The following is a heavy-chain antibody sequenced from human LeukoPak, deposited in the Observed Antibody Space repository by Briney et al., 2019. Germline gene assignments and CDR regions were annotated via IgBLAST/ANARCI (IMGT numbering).Heavy chain of an antibody. D-gene: IGHD1-26*01. CDR2: IYSTGST. V-gene: IGHV4-59*10. CDR1: GFTFSNAY. CDR3: ARQGYTVSYYFLDY. Sequence: GSLRLSCAASGFTFSNAYMSWVRQSPGKGLEWLGRIYSTGSTRFNPSLKSRLTLSIDTSTNQFSLTLTSVTAADTAVYFCARQGYTVSYYFLDYWSQGTLVTVSS. J-gene: IGHJ4*02.